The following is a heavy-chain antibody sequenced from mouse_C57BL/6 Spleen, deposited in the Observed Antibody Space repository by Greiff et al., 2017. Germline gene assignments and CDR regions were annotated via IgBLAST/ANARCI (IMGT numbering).Heavy chain of an antibody. CDR1: GFTFSSYA. J-gene: IGHJ3*01. CDR2: ISDGGSYT. Sequence: EVKLMESGGGLVKPGGSLKLSCAASGFTFSSYAMSWVRQTPEKRLEWVATISDGGSYTYYPDNVKGRFTISRDNAKNNLYLQMSHLKSEDTAMYYCARDDPRAYWGQGTLVTVSA. CDR3: ARDDPRAY. V-gene: IGHV5-4*01.